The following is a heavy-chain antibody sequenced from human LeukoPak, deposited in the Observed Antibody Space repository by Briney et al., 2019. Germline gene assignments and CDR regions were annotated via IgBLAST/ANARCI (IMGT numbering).Heavy chain of an antibody. CDR3: ARRPYSRNWFDP. CDR2: IYYSGST. Sequence: PSETLSLTCTVSGGSINSRSYYWGWIRQPPGKGLEWIGSIYYSGSTYYNPSLKSRVTISVDTSKNQFSLKLSSVTAADTAVYYCARRPYSRNWFDPWGQGTLVTVSS. V-gene: IGHV4-39*01. D-gene: IGHD2-21*01. CDR1: GGSINSRSYY. J-gene: IGHJ5*02.